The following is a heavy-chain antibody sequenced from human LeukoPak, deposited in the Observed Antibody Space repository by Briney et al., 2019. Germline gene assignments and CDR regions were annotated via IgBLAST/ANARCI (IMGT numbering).Heavy chain of an antibody. J-gene: IGHJ6*02. CDR1: GFTVSSNY. V-gene: IGHV3-66*01. CDR2: IYSGGST. D-gene: IGHD4-23*01. CDR3: ATPTTLAGGYYYYYGMDV. Sequence: GGSLRLSCAASGFTVSSNYMSWVRQAPGKGLEWVSVIYSGGSTYYAASVKGRFTISRDNSKNTLYLQMNSLRAEDTAVYYCATPTTLAGGYYYYYGMDVWGQGTTVTVSS.